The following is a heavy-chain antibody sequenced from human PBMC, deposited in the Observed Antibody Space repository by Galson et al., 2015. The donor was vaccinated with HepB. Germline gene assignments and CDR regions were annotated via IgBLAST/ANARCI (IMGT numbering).Heavy chain of an antibody. Sequence: SLRLSCAASGFSFSDYSMNWVRQAPGKGLEWVSYISGVNAFTADADSVKGRFTISRDNAKNSLFLQMNSLRAEDTAVYYCVRDRDWAFDNWGQGTLVTVSS. CDR1: GFSFSDYS. J-gene: IGHJ4*02. CDR2: ISGVNAFT. D-gene: IGHD2-21*02. CDR3: VRDRDWAFDN. V-gene: IGHV3-11*06.